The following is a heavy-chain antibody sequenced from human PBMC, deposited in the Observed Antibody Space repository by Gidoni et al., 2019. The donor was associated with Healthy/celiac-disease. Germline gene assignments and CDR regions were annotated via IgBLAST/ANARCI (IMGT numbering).Heavy chain of an antibody. D-gene: IGHD3-10*01. CDR2: ISYDGSNT. J-gene: IGHJ3*02. CDR1: GFSFSSYG. CDR3: AKVSARGSGSYRDDLDAFDI. Sequence: VQLVESGGGVVQPGRSLRLSSAASGFSFSSYGMPWVRQAPGKGLEWVAVISYDGSNTYYADSVKGRFTISRDNSKNTLYLQMNSLRAEDTAVYYCAKVSARGSGSYRDDLDAFDIWGKGTMVTVSS. V-gene: IGHV3-30*18.